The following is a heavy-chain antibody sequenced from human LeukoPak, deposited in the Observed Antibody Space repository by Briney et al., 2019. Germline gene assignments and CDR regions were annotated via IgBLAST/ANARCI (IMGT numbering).Heavy chain of an antibody. Sequence: GGSLRLSCAASGSTFSSYWMSWVRQAPGKGLEWVANIKQDGSEKYYVDSVKGRFTISRDNAKNSLYLQMNSLRAEDTAVYYCARGGDYDILTGHFDYWGQGTLVTVSS. V-gene: IGHV3-7*03. CDR1: GSTFSSYW. CDR2: IKQDGSEK. CDR3: ARGGDYDILTGHFDY. D-gene: IGHD3-9*01. J-gene: IGHJ4*02.